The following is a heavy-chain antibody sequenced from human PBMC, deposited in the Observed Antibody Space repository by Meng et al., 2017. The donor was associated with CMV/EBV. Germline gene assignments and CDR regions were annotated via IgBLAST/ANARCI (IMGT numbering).Heavy chain of an antibody. CDR2: ISSSSSYI. Sequence: GESLKISCAASGFTFSSYSMNWVRQAPGKGLEWVSSISSSSSYIYYADSVKGRFTISRDNAKNSLYLQMNSLSAEDTAVYYCARAISYSNLRDWYFDLWGRGTLVTVSS. J-gene: IGHJ2*01. V-gene: IGHV3-21*01. D-gene: IGHD4-11*01. CDR3: ARAISYSNLRDWYFDL. CDR1: GFTFSSYS.